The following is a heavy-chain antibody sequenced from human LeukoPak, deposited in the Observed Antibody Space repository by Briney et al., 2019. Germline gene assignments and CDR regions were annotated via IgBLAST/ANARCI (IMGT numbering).Heavy chain of an antibody. CDR3: AREGQYPIPFDY. CDR1: GYTFTSYY. J-gene: IGHJ4*02. D-gene: IGHD2-21*01. CDR2: INPSGGST. Sequence: SVKLSCKASGYTFTSYYMHWVGQAPVQGLEWMGIINPSGGSTSYAQKFQGRVTMTRDTSTSTVYTELSSLRSEDTAVYYCAREGQYPIPFDYWGQGTLVTVSS. V-gene: IGHV1-46*01.